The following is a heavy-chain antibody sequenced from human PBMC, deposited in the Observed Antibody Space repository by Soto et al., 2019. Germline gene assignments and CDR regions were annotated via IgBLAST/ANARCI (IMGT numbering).Heavy chain of an antibody. CDR2: ISSSGSTI. CDR3: ARADYGDYDFFFVSSGAHGGYFDY. D-gene: IGHD4-17*01. V-gene: IGHV3-48*03. CDR1: GFTFSSYE. J-gene: IGHJ4*02. Sequence: EVQLVESGGGLVQPGGSLRLSCAASGFTFSSYEMNWVRQAPGKGLEWVSYISSSGSTIYYADSVKGRFTISRDNAKNSLYLQMNSLRAEDTAVYYCARADYGDYDFFFVSSGAHGGYFDYWGQGTLVTVSS.